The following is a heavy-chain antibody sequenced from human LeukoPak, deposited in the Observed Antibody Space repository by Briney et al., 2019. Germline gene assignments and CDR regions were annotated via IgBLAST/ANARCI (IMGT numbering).Heavy chain of an antibody. D-gene: IGHD3-22*01. CDR2: ISGSGDNT. J-gene: IGHJ4*02. Sequence: GGSLRLSCAASGFTFSSYAMSWVRQAPGKGLEWVSGISGSGDNTYYADSVKGRFTISRDNSKNMLYVQVNSLGTEDTAAYYCAKGSYYDSSGSFYFDYWGQGTLVTVSS. CDR3: AKGSYYDSSGSFYFDY. CDR1: GFTFSSYA. V-gene: IGHV3-23*01.